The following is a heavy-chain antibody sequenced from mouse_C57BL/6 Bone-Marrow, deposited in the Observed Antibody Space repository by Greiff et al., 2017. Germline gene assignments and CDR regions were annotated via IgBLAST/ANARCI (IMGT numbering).Heavy chain of an antibody. V-gene: IGHV1-55*01. J-gene: IGHJ4*01. D-gene: IGHD1-1*01. Sequence: VQLQQPGAELVKPGASVKMSCKASGYTFTSYWITWVKQRPGQGLEWIGDIYPGSGSTNYNEKFKSKDTLTVATSSSTAYMQLSSLTSEDSAVYYCAREGVVADYYAMDYWGQGTSVTVSS. CDR1: GYTFTSYW. CDR2: IYPGSGST. CDR3: AREGVVADYYAMDY.